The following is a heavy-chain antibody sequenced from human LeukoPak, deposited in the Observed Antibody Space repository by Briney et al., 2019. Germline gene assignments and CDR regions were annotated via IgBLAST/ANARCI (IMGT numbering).Heavy chain of an antibody. CDR2: IRYDGSNK. D-gene: IGHD3-16*01. V-gene: IGHV3-30*02. J-gene: IGHJ4*02. CDR3: AKDQFGDSNGFDY. Sequence: TGGSLRLSCVASGFTFSSYAMSWVRQAPGKGLEWVAFIRYDGSNKYYADSVKGRFTISRDNSKNTLYLQMNSLRAEDTAVYYCAKDQFGDSNGFDYWGQGTLVTVSS. CDR1: GFTFSSYA.